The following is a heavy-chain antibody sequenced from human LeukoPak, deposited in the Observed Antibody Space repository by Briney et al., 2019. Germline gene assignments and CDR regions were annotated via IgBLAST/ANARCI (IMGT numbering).Heavy chain of an antibody. CDR3: TTEAYR. Sequence: GGSLRLSCEASGFSFSNAWMNWIRQAPGKGPEWVGRIKSKTDDGPTEYAASVKGRFTISKDDSKNTLYLQMNSLKTEDTAVYYCTTEAYRWGQGTLVTVSS. D-gene: IGHD4-11*01. V-gene: IGHV3-15*07. J-gene: IGHJ4*02. CDR1: GFSFSNAW. CDR2: IKSKTDDGPT.